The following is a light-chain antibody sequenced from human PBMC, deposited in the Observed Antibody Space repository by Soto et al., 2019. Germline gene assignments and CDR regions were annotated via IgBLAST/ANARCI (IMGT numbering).Light chain of an antibody. J-gene: IGKJ1*01. Sequence: EKMVYNSLATLSLTPKERATLSSRASQNVSYNLAWYQRKPGQAPRLLIYGASNRATGIPARFSGSGSGTDFTLTISSLEPEDFAVCYCQLYGNLPGTFGQGTKVDIK. CDR2: GAS. CDR3: QLYGNLPGT. CDR1: QNVSYN. V-gene: IGKV3-15*01.